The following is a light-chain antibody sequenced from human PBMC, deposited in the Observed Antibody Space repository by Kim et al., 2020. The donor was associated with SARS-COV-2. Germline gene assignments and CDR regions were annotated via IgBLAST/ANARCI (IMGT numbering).Light chain of an antibody. CDR2: GVS. J-gene: IGKJ2*01. V-gene: IGKV3-20*01. CDR3: HQYARSPPST. CDR1: QSFTNRY. Sequence: EIVLTQSPGILSLSPGERATLSCRASQSFTNRYLAWYQHKPGQAPRLLIYGVSNRATGIPDRFSGSGSGTDFTLTITRLEPEDFALYYCHQYARSPPSTFGQGTKLEIK.